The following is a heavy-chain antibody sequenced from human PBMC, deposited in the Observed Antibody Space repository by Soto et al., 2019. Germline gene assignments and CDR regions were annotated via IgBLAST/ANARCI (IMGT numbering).Heavy chain of an antibody. Sequence: LRLSCAASGFTVSSDYMSWVRQAPGKGLEWVSVIYSGGSTYYADSVKGRFTISRDNSKNTLYLQMNSLRAEDTAVYYCARDAYYYDSSGYYLNYYYYYGMDVWGQGTTVTVSS. V-gene: IGHV3-53*01. J-gene: IGHJ6*02. CDR3: ARDAYYYDSSGYYLNYYYYYGMDV. CDR2: IYSGGST. D-gene: IGHD3-22*01. CDR1: GFTVSSDY.